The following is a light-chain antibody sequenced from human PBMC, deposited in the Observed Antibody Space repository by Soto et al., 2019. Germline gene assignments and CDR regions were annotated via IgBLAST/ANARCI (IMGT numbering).Light chain of an antibody. Sequence: TVVAHSSGTLSLSPGERSTVSCRASQSVGNNYLAWYQQKPGQAPRLLIYGASNSATGIPHRFSGSGSGTDFTITISRLEPEDFAVYYCQQYGSSGTFGPGPKLDI. CDR3: QQYGSSGT. CDR2: GAS. CDR1: QSVGNNY. J-gene: IGKJ1*01. V-gene: IGKV3-20*01.